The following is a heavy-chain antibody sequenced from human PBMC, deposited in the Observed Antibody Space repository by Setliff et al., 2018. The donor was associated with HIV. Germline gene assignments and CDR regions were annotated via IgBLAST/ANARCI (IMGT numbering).Heavy chain of an antibody. V-gene: IGHV5-51*01. CDR1: GYNFASHW. J-gene: IGHJ4*02. CDR3: ARQAVDCSGGTCYSTSAFDY. D-gene: IGHD2-15*01. Sequence: GASLKISCRGSGYNFASHWIAWVRQMPGKGLEWMGIVYPDDSDSRYSPSFQGQVTISADKSVSTAYLQWSSLRASDTAMYYCARQAVDCSGGTCYSTSAFDYWGQGTLVTVSS. CDR2: VYPDDSDS.